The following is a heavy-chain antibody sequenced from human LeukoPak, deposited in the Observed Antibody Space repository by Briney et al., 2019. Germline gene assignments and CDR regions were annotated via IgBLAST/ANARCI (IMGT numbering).Heavy chain of an antibody. V-gene: IGHV3-33*01. CDR2: IWYDGSNK. J-gene: IGHJ6*02. CDR3: ARETLRIPPYYYYGMDV. Sequence: GRSLRLSCAASGFTFSSYGMHWVRQAPGKGLEWVAVIWYDGSNKYYAEAVEGRFTISRDNSKNTLYLQMNSLRAEETAVYYCARETLRIPPYYYYGMDVWGQGNTVTVSS. D-gene: IGHD2-15*01. CDR1: GFTFSSYG.